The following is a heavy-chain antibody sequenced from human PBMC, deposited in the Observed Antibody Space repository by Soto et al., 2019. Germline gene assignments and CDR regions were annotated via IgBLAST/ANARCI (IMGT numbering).Heavy chain of an antibody. CDR3: ARGTTVETGSY. J-gene: IGHJ4*02. CDR1: GYTFSSYG. Sequence: QVQLVQSGAEVKKPGASVKVSCKASGYTFSSYGINWVRQAPGQGLEWMGWISAYNGNTNYAQKLQGRVTMTTDTPTSTAYMELRSLRSGVTAVYSCARGTTVETGSYWGQGTLVTVSS. CDR2: ISAYNGNT. V-gene: IGHV1-18*01. D-gene: IGHD4-17*01.